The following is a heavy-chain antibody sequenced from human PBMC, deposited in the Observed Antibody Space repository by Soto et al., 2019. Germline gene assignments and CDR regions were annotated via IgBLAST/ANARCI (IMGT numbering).Heavy chain of an antibody. CDR1: GFTFSSYS. D-gene: IGHD3-3*01. J-gene: IGHJ4*02. CDR3: ARDTLTVEEWFQLSSHYYFDY. CDR2: ISSSSSTI. Sequence: PGGSLRLSCAASGFTFSSYSMNWVRQAPGKGLEWVSYISSSSSTIYYADSVKGRFTISRDNAKNSLYLQMNSLRDEDTAVYYCARDTLTVEEWFQLSSHYYFDYWGQGTLVTVSS. V-gene: IGHV3-48*02.